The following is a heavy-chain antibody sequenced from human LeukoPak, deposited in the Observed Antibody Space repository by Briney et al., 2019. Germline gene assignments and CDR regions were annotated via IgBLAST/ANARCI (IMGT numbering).Heavy chain of an antibody. Sequence: PRGSLRLSCAASGFTFSSYSMNWVRQAPGKGLEWVSSISSSSSYIYYADSVKGRFTISRDNAKNSLYLQMNSLRAEDTAVYYCASGDYYYDSSGYYIWGQGTLVTVSS. J-gene: IGHJ4*02. CDR3: ASGDYYYDSSGYYI. CDR1: GFTFSSYS. V-gene: IGHV3-21*01. CDR2: ISSSSSYI. D-gene: IGHD3-22*01.